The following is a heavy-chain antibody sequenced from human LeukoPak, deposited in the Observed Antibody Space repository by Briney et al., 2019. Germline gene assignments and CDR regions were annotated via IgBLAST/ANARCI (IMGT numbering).Heavy chain of an antibody. CDR2: IIPILGIA. D-gene: IGHD5-24*01. CDR1: GGTFSSYA. Sequence: GASVKVSCKASGGTFSSYAISWVRQAPGQGLEWMGRIIPILGIANYVQKFQGRVTITADKSTSTAYMELSSLRSEDTAVYYCAREGEMATINHNYWGQGTLVTVSS. CDR3: AREGEMATINHNY. V-gene: IGHV1-69*04. J-gene: IGHJ4*02.